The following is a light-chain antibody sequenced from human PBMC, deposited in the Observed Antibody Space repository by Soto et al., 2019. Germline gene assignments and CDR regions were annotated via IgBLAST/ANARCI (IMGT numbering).Light chain of an antibody. CDR3: QHYGGSTRT. V-gene: IGKV3-20*01. Sequence: EIVMTQSPGTLSFSSGERATLSCRASQSVTTQLAWYQQKRGRAPRLIIHGASRRATGIPDRISGSGSGTDFTLTISRVEPEDVAVYYSQHYGGSTRTFGQGTKADNK. CDR2: GAS. CDR1: QSVTTQ. J-gene: IGKJ1*01.